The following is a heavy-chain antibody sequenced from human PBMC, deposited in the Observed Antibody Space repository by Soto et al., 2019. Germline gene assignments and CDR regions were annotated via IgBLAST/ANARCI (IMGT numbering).Heavy chain of an antibody. Sequence: SETLSLTCTVSGGSISSYYWSWIRQPPGKGLEWIGYIYYSGSTNYNPSLKSRVTISVDTSKNQFSLKLSSVTAADTAVYYCASAMIAAADYFDYWGQGTLVPVSS. CDR2: IYYSGST. J-gene: IGHJ4*02. V-gene: IGHV4-59*12. CDR1: GGSISSYY. D-gene: IGHD6-13*01. CDR3: ASAMIAAADYFDY.